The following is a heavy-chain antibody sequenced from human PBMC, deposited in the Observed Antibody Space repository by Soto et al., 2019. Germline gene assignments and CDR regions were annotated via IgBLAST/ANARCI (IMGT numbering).Heavy chain of an antibody. CDR3: AKDLPYDILTGYWGDAFDI. CDR2: ISGSGGST. V-gene: IGHV3-23*01. D-gene: IGHD3-9*01. J-gene: IGHJ3*02. CDR1: GFTFSSYA. Sequence: EVQLLESGGGLVQPGGSLRLSCAASGFTFSSYAMSWVRQAPGKGLEWVSAISGSGGSTYYADSVKGLFTISRDNSKNTLYLQMNSLRAEDTAVYYCAKDLPYDILTGYWGDAFDIWGQGTMVTVSS.